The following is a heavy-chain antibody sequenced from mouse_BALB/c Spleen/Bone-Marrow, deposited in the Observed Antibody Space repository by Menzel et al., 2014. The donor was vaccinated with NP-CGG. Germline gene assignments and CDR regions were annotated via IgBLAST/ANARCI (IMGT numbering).Heavy chain of an antibody. CDR3: ARYNYGSSQFAY. D-gene: IGHD1-1*01. V-gene: IGHV14-3*02. Sequence: EVQLQQSGAELVKPGASVKLSCTASGFNIKDTYMHWVKQRPEQGLEWIGRIDPANGNTKYDPKFQGKATITADTSSNTAYLQLSSLTSEDTAVYYCARYNYGSSQFAYWVQGTLVTVSA. CDR2: IDPANGNT. CDR1: GFNIKDTY. J-gene: IGHJ3*01.